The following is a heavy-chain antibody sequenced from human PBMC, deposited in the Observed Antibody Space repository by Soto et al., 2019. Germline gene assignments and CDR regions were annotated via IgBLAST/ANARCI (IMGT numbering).Heavy chain of an antibody. CDR1: GYSFTSYW. CDR2: IYPGDSDT. V-gene: IGHV5-51*01. Sequence: PVESLKISGNGSGYSFTSYWIGWVRQMPGKGLEWMGIIYPGDSDTRYSPSFQGQVTISADKSISTAYLQWSSLKASDTAMYYCARSHYYDSSGKLSNWFDPWGQGTLVTVSS. CDR3: ARSHYYDSSGKLSNWFDP. J-gene: IGHJ5*02. D-gene: IGHD3-22*01.